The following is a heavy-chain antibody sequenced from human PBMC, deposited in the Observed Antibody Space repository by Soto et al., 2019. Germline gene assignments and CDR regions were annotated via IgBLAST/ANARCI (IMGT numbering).Heavy chain of an antibody. J-gene: IGHJ4*02. V-gene: IGHV3-64*01. CDR2: ISSDGVST. CDR1: GFTFSSYT. Sequence: GGSLRLSCAASGFTFSSYTMHWVRQAPGKGLEYVSAISSDGVSTYYAISVKGRFTISRDNSKNTLYLQMGSLRTEDMAVYYCARARSGWSYHDWGQGTLVTVAS. CDR3: ARARSGWSYHD. D-gene: IGHD1-26*01.